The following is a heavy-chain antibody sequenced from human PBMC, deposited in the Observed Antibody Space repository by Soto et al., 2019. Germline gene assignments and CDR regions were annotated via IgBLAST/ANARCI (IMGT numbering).Heavy chain of an antibody. CDR2: ISGSGGST. CDR3: AKATYYDFWSGSGPFDY. V-gene: IGHV3-23*01. D-gene: IGHD3-3*01. CDR1: GFTFSGYA. Sequence: SLRLSCAASGFTFSGYAMSWVRQAPGRGLEWVSAISGSGGSTFYADSVKGRFTISRDNSKDTMYLQMHSLRAEDTAVYYCAKATYYDFWSGSGPFDYWGLGALVTVSS. J-gene: IGHJ4*02.